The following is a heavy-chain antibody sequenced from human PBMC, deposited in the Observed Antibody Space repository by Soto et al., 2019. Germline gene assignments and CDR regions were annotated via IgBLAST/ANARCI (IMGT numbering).Heavy chain of an antibody. Sequence: GESLKISCKGSGYSFTSYWIGWVRQMPGKGLEWMGIIYPGDSDTRYSPSFQGQVTISADKSISTAYLQWSSLKASDTAMYYCARRGTYYDSGGANYYYYGMDVWGQGTTVTVSS. CDR3: ARRGTYYDSGGANYYYYGMDV. CDR1: GYSFTSYW. V-gene: IGHV5-51*01. D-gene: IGHD3-22*01. CDR2: IYPGDSDT. J-gene: IGHJ6*02.